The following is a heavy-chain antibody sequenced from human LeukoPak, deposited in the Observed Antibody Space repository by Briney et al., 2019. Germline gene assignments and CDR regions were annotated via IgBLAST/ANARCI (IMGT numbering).Heavy chain of an antibody. CDR1: GFTFSDYY. V-gene: IGHV3-11*01. CDR2: ISSSGSTI. Sequence: GGSLRLSCAASGFTFSDYYMSWIRQAPGKGLGWVSYISSSGSTIYYADSVKGRFTISRDNAKNSLYLQMNSLRAEDTAVYYCARARITIFGVVINPYYYYGMDVWGQGTTVTVSS. CDR3: ARARITIFGVVINPYYYYGMDV. D-gene: IGHD3-3*01. J-gene: IGHJ6*02.